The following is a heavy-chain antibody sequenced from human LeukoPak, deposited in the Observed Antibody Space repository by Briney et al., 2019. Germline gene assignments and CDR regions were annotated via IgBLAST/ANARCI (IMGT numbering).Heavy chain of an antibody. CDR2: ISGSGGST. D-gene: IGHD6-19*01. CDR3: AKAWSEQWLENWFDP. CDR1: GFSFSTYA. Sequence: GGSLRLFCAASGFSFSTYAMNWVRQAPGKGLEWVSAISGSGGSTYYADSVKGRFTISRDNSKNTLYLQMNSLRAEDTAVYYCAKAWSEQWLENWFDPWGQGTLVTVSS. J-gene: IGHJ5*02. V-gene: IGHV3-23*01.